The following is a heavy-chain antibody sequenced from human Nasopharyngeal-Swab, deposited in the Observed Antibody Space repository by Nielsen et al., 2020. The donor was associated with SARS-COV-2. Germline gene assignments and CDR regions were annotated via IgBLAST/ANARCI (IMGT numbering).Heavy chain of an antibody. CDR2: IIPIFGTA. V-gene: IGHV1-69*13. CDR3: AREGNYGSGRPSYYYYGMDV. CDR1: GGTFSSYA. J-gene: IGHJ6*02. Sequence: SVKVSCKASGGTFSSYAISWVRQAPGHGLEWMGGIIPIFGTANYAQKFQGRVTITADESTSTAYMELSSLRSEDTAVYYCAREGNYGSGRPSYYYYGMDVWGQGTTVTVSS. D-gene: IGHD3-10*01.